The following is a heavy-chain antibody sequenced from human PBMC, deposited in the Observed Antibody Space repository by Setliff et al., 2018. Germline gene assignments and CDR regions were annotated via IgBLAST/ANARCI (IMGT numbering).Heavy chain of an antibody. J-gene: IGHJ2*01. Sequence: LRLSCSASGFTFSGYGMHWVRQAPGKGLEWVAALGYDGANEYYADSVKGRFTISRDNSKNTLYLQMNSLRREDTAVYYCAKDASDYYWYFNVWGRGTLVTVSS. D-gene: IGHD4-17*01. CDR1: GFTFSGYG. CDR3: AKDASDYYWYFNV. V-gene: IGHV3-33*06. CDR2: LGYDGANE.